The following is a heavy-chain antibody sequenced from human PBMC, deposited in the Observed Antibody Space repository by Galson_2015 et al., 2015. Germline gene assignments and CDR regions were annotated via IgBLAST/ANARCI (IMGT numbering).Heavy chain of an antibody. CDR2: INAGNGYT. CDR3: ARASYYYDSSGFYY. Sequence: SVKVSCKASGYTFALYSIHWVRQAPGQGLEWMGWINAGNGYTVYSEKFQGRVSITTDTSASTAYMELSSLRSEDTALYYCARASYYYDSSGFYYWGQGTLVSVSS. D-gene: IGHD3-22*01. V-gene: IGHV1-3*01. J-gene: IGHJ4*02. CDR1: GYTFALYS.